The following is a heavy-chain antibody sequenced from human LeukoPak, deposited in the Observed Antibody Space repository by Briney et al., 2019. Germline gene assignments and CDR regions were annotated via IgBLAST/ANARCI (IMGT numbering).Heavy chain of an antibody. CDR1: GITLSNYG. J-gene: IGHJ4*02. CDR3: AKQGIVIRAVIIIGFHKEAYYFDY. Sequence: GGSLRLSCVVSGITLSNYGMSWVRQAPGKGLEWVSGISERGGSTNYADSVKGRFIISRDTSKNTLYLQMNSLRVEDTAVYFCAKQGIVIRAVIIIGFHKEAYYFDYWGQGILVTVSS. D-gene: IGHD3-10*01. CDR2: ISERGGST. V-gene: IGHV3-23*01.